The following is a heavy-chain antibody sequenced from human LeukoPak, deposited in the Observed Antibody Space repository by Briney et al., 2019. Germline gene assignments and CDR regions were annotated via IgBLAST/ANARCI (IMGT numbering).Heavy chain of an antibody. V-gene: IGHV4-61*01. Sequence: SETLSLTCSVSGGSVRSGSYYWTWIRQPPGEGLEWIGHINYSGIATYKPSLKSRVTISVDTSNNQFSLKVNSVTAADTAVYYCARVFQCNRYQLICRFDIWGQGTMVTVSS. J-gene: IGHJ3*02. CDR2: INYSGIA. D-gene: IGHD2/OR15-2a*01. CDR3: ARVFQCNRYQLICRFDI. CDR1: GGSVRSGSYY.